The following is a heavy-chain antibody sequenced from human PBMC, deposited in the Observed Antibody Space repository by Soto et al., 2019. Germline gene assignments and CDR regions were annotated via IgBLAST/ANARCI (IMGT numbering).Heavy chain of an antibody. D-gene: IGHD6-19*01. Sequence: QVQLVESGGGVVQPGRSLRLSCAASGFTFSSYAMQWVRQAPGKGLEWVAVISYDGSNKYYADSVKGRFTISRDNSKNTLYLQMNSLSAEDTAVYYCARATSGWYKDAFDIWGQGTMVTVSS. V-gene: IGHV3-30-3*01. CDR2: ISYDGSNK. CDR1: GFTFSSYA. J-gene: IGHJ3*02. CDR3: ARATSGWYKDAFDI.